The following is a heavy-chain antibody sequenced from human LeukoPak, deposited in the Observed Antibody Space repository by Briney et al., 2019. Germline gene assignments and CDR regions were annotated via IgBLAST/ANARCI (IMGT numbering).Heavy chain of an antibody. D-gene: IGHD2-8*01. V-gene: IGHV4-59*03. CDR2: IHYSGSS. CDR3: ALAPNSNWFDF. J-gene: IGHJ5*01. Sequence: SETLSLTCTVSGDSTSNFYWNWIRQSPGKGLEWIGNIHYSGSSVYNPSLKSRSTISIDTSRRQFFLKLNSVTAADTAVYFCALAPNSNWFDFWGPGTLVTVSS. CDR1: GDSTSNFY.